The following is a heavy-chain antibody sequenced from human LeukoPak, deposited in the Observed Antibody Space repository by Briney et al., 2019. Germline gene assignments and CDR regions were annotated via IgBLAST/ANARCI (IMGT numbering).Heavy chain of an antibody. J-gene: IGHJ4*02. CDR1: GFIFSRYA. Sequence: GGSLRLSCAASGFIFSRYAMSWARQAPGKGLEWVSSIVISGGSTFYADSVKGRFTISRDTSKNTLFLQMNSLRAEDTAVYYCAKRGKDGDLPQYYFDYWGQGTLVTVSS. D-gene: IGHD4-17*01. CDR3: AKRGKDGDLPQYYFDY. CDR2: IVISGGST. V-gene: IGHV3-23*01.